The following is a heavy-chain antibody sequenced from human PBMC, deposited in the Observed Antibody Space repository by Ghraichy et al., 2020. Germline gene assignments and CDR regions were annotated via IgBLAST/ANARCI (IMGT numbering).Heavy chain of an antibody. Sequence: GESLNISCAASGFTLSGHTMRWVRQPAGTGLEWVATLSSVGNWKYYSESVKARFTISRDNSKNTVYLQMDSLAVEDTAMYYCARDLRGSYSFDPWGQGTLVTVSS. CDR1: GFTLSGHT. CDR2: LSSVGNWK. V-gene: IGHV3-30*04. J-gene: IGHJ5*02. D-gene: IGHD3-10*01. CDR3: ARDLRGSYSFDP.